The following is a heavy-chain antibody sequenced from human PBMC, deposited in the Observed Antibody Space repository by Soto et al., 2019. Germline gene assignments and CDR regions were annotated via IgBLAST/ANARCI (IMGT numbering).Heavy chain of an antibody. CDR1: GGSISSGDYY. V-gene: IGHV4-31*03. CDR2: IYYSGST. CDR3: PRWWSGSRQGFDP. D-gene: IGHD3-3*01. Sequence: QVQLQESGPGLVKPSQTLSLTCTVSGGSISSGDYYWSWIRQHPGKGLEWIGYIYYSGSTYYNPSLKRRVTVSVDTSKYQFSLRLSPVTAADTAVYYCPRWWSGSRQGFDPWGQGTLVTVSS. J-gene: IGHJ5*02.